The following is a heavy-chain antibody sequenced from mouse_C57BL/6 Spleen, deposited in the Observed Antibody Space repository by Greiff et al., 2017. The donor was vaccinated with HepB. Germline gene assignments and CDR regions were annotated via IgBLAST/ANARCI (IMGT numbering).Heavy chain of an antibody. J-gene: IGHJ1*03. D-gene: IGHD2-2*01. CDR3: ARPPYGYDGDWYFDV. CDR2: IYPRSGNT. V-gene: IGHV1-81*01. Sequence: QVQLKQSGAELARPGASVKLSCKASGYTFTSYGISWVKQRTGQGLEWIGEIYPRSGNTYYNEKFKGKATLTADKSSSTAYMELRSLTSEDSAVYFCARPPYGYDGDWYFDVWGTGTTVTVSS. CDR1: GYTFTSYG.